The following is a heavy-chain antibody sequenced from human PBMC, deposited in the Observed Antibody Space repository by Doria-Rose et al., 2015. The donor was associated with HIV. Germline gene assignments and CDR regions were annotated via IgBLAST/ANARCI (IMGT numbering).Heavy chain of an antibody. CDR1: GVSLSSPGMG. D-gene: IGHD6-13*01. Sequence: ESGPVLVKPTETLTLTCTVSGVSLSSPGMGVSWIRQPPGKALEWPANIFSDDERSYKTSLKSRLIISSGTSKSQVVLTMTDMDPVDTATYYCARIKSSRWYHKYYFDFWGQGTLVIVSA. V-gene: IGHV2-26*01. CDR3: ARIKSSRWYHKYYFDF. J-gene: IGHJ4*02. CDR2: IFSDDER.